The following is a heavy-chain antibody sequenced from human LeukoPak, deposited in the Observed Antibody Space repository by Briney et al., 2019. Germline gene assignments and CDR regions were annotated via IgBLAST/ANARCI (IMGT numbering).Heavy chain of an antibody. CDR2: ISTTGSTM. V-gene: IGHV3-48*03. CDR3: ARVRGVSINYYYYYMDV. CDR1: GFTFSSYE. D-gene: IGHD3-10*01. J-gene: IGHJ6*03. Sequence: RGSLRLSCAASGFTFSSYEMNWVRQAPGKGLEWVSYISTTGSTMYYADSVKGRFTISRDNAKNSLYLQMNSLRAEDTAVYYCARVRGVSINYYYYYMDVWGKGTTVTISS.